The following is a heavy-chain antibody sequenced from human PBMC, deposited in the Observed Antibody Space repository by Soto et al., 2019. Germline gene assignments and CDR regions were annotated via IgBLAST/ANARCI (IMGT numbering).Heavy chain of an antibody. CDR2: IFYNGNS. D-gene: IGHD3-10*01. CDR1: GTSVTRNY. V-gene: IGHV4-59*02. J-gene: IGHJ4*02. Sequence: QMRLQESGPGLVRPSETLSLTCNVSGTSVTRNYWTWIRQPPGKGLEWIGYIFYNGNSNTNPALKSRVSMSVDTSKNQFSLEVNSVTAADTAVYYCARNRGGNSGIFDYWGLGILVSVSS. CDR3: ARNRGGNSGIFDY.